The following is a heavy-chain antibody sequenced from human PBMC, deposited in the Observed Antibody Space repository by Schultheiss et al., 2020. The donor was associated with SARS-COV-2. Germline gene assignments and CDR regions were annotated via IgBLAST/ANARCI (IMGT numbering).Heavy chain of an antibody. J-gene: IGHJ6*02. CDR3: ARRSVNWSSPPDV. CDR1: GYTFTSYD. D-gene: IGHD1-1*01. V-gene: IGHV1-2*04. Sequence: ASVKVSCKASGYTFTSYDINWVRQATGQGLEWMGWINPNSGGTNYAQKFQGWVTMTRDTSISTAYMELSRLRSDDTAVYYCARRSVNWSSPPDVWGQGTTVTVAS. CDR2: INPNSGGT.